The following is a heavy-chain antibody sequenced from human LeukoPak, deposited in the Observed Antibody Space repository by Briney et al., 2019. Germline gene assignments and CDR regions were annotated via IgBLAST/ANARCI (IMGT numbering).Heavy chain of an antibody. J-gene: IGHJ4*02. CDR1: GGSLSRNSYY. Sequence: SETLSLTCAVSGGSLSRNSYYWGWIRQPPGRGLEGIGSIYYSGSTYDNPSLKSRVTISVYTSKNQFSLKLSSVTAADTAVYYCARTRYYYNSRSYGAPYYFDYWGQGTLVTVSS. V-gene: IGHV4-39*01. CDR2: IYYSGST. CDR3: ARTRYYYNSRSYGAPYYFDY. D-gene: IGHD3-10*01.